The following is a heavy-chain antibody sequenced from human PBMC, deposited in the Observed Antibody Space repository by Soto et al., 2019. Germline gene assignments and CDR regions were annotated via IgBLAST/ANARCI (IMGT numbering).Heavy chain of an antibody. V-gene: IGHV4-39*01. Sequence: QLQLQESGPGLLRPSETLSLTCTVSGGSLGSSSYYWGWIRQSPGKGLEWIGNIYYSGNTFYNPSLKSRVTISVDTSTNQFYLHLSSVTAADTAIFYCASIAAPGTTHFDFWGQGTLVTVSS. CDR1: GGSLGSSSYY. CDR2: IYYSGNT. CDR3: ASIAAPGTTHFDF. D-gene: IGHD6-13*01. J-gene: IGHJ4*02.